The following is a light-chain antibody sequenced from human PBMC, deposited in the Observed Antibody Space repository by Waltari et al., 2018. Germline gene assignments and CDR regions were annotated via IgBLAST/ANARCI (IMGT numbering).Light chain of an antibody. V-gene: IGKV3-20*01. Sequence: EIVLTQSPGPLSLSSGESAPLSCRSSQSVTRALPWYQQNPGQAPRLLIYGASNRATGIPDRCSGSGSATDFSLTISSLESEVCAVYYCQHYLRSPVTFGQGTKVEVK. CDR3: QHYLRSPVT. CDR1: QSVTRA. CDR2: GAS. J-gene: IGKJ1*01.